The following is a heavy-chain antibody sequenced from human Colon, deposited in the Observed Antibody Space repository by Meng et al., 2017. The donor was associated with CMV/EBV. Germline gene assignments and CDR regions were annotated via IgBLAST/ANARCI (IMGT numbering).Heavy chain of an antibody. J-gene: IGHJ4*02. CDR1: GYTFTVHY. Sequence: CKTSGYTFTVHYIHWVRQVPGQGLEWMGWMNPNSGETNSAPKFQGRLTMTRDTSINTAYLDLSSLRSDDTAVYYCATLSIYDSSIYDFWGQGTLVTVSS. V-gene: IGHV1-2*02. CDR3: ATLSIYDSSIYDF. CDR2: MNPNSGET. D-gene: IGHD3-16*01.